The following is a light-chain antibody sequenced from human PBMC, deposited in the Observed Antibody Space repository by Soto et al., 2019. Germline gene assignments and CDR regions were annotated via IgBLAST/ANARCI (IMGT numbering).Light chain of an antibody. J-gene: IGLJ2*01. V-gene: IGLV2-14*01. CDR3: SSYTSSSTLA. CDR2: EVS. CDR1: SSDVGGYNY. Sequence: QSALTQPASVSGSPGQSITISCTGTSSDVGGYNYVSWYQQHPGNAPKLMIYEVSNRPSGVSNRFSGSKSGITASLTISGLQAEDEADYYCSSYTSSSTLAFGGGTKLTVL.